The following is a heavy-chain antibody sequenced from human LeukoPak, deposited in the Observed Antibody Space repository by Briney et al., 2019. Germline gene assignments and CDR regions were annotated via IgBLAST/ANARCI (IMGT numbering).Heavy chain of an antibody. J-gene: IGHJ6*02. CDR2: ISGSGGST. D-gene: IGHD2-2*01. V-gene: IGHV3-23*01. CDR1: GFTFSSYA. Sequence: GASLRLSCAASGFTFSSYAMSWVRQAPGKGLEWVSAISGSGGSTYYADSVKGRFTISRDNSKNTLYLQMNSLRAEDTAVYYCASRRIVVVPAASFNYGMDVWGQGTTVTVSS. CDR3: ASRRIVVVPAASFNYGMDV.